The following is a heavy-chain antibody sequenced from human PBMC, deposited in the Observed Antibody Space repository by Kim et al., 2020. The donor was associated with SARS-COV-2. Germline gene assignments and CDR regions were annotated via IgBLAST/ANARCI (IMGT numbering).Heavy chain of an antibody. CDR3: AKGRDSYCSSTSCYIDY. D-gene: IGHD2-2*01. CDR2: ISGSGGST. CDR1: GFTFSSYA. J-gene: IGHJ4*02. V-gene: IGHV3-23*01. Sequence: GGSLRLSCAASGFTFSSYAMSWVRQAPGKGLEWVSAISGSGGSTYYADSVKGRFTISRDNSKNTLYLQMNSLRAEDTAVYYCAKGRDSYCSSTSCYIDYWGQGTLVTVSS.